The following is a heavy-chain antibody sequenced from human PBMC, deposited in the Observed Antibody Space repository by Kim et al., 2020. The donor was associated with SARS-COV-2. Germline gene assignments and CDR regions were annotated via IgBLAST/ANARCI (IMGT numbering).Heavy chain of an antibody. CDR3: AKKGDIEAAGTGFRDFDY. CDR2: ISGSGGST. Sequence: GGSLRLSCAASGFTFSSYAMSWVRQAPGKGLEWVSAISGSGGSTYYADSVKGRFTISRDNSKNTLYLQMNSLRAEDTAVYYCAKKGDIEAAGTGFRDFDYWGQGTLVTVSS. V-gene: IGHV3-23*01. CDR1: GFTFSSYA. J-gene: IGHJ4*02. D-gene: IGHD6-13*01.